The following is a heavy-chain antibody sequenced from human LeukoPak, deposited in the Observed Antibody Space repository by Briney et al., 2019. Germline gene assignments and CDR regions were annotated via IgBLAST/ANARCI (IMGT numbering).Heavy chain of an antibody. D-gene: IGHD2/OR15-2a*01. CDR1: GFTFSSYW. CDR3: ARSNYDSTTFYYHLDL. J-gene: IGHJ5*02. V-gene: IGHV3-74*01. Sequence: GGSLRLSCAASGFTFSSYWMHWVRQAPGKGPVWVSRVDVHGQGTAYADSVKGRFTISRDNAKNTLSLQMNILSAEDTAVYYCARSNYDSTTFYYHLDLWGQGTLVTVSS. CDR2: VDVHGQGT.